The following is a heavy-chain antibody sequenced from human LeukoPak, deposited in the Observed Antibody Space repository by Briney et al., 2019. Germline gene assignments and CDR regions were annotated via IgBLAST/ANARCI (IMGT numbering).Heavy chain of an antibody. J-gene: IGHJ3*02. CDR1: EITLSSFA. D-gene: IGHD2-2*01. CDR2: ISYDGNNK. CDR3: ARVGEVPAADAFDI. Sequence: GGSLRLPCEAPEITLSSFAMHWARQVPGKGLEWVAVISYDGNNKYYADSVKGRFTISRDNAKNSLYLQMNSLRAEDTAVYYCARVGEVPAADAFDIWGQGTMVTVSS. V-gene: IGHV3-30-3*01.